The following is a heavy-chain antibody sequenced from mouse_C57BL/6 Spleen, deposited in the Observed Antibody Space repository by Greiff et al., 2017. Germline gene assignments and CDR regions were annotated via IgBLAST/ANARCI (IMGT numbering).Heavy chain of an antibody. J-gene: IGHJ3*01. D-gene: IGHD2-1*01. CDR1: GYAFSSSW. Sequence: VQLQESGPELVKPGASVKISCKASGYAFSSSWMNWVKQRPGKGLEWIGRIYPGDGDTNYNGKFKGKATLTADKSSSTAYMQLRSLTSEDSAVXFCARGSGNYLLAYWGQGTLVTVSA. CDR2: IYPGDGDT. CDR3: ARGSGNYLLAY. V-gene: IGHV1-82*01.